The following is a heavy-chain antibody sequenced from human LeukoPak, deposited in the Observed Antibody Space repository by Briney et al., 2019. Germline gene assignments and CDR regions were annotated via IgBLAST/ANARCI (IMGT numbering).Heavy chain of an antibody. Sequence: ASVKVSCKASGYTFTTYYIHWVRQAPGQGLEWLGKINPSDGSTNYAQKLQGRVTMTRDTSTSTVYMELSSLRYEDTAVYYCARVVVDSSGWYHFDYWGQGTLVTVSS. CDR3: ARVVVDSSGWYHFDY. J-gene: IGHJ4*02. CDR1: GYTFTTYY. CDR2: INPSDGST. V-gene: IGHV1-46*01. D-gene: IGHD6-19*01.